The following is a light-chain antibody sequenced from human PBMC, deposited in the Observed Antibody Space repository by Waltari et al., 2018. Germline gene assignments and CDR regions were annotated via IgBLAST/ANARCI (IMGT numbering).Light chain of an antibody. CDR1: QSINNW. V-gene: IGKV1-5*03. CDR3: QQYETFT. Sequence: DIQMTQSPSTLSAFVGDRVSLTCRASQSINNWLAWYQLKPGKAPKLLIYKASTLEIGVPSRFSGTGSGTEFTLTITNLQPDDFATYYCQQYETFTFGQGTRLEIK. J-gene: IGKJ5*01. CDR2: KAS.